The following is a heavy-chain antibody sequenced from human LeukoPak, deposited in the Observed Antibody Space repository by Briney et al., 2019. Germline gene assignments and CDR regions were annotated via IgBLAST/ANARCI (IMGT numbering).Heavy chain of an antibody. V-gene: IGHV3-23*01. D-gene: IGHD5-12*01. J-gene: IGHJ4*02. CDR2: ISGSGGST. Sequence: GGSLRLSCAASGFTFSSYAMSWVRQAPGKGLEWVSAISGSGGSTYYADSVKGRFTISRDNSKNTLYLQMNSLRAEDTAVYYCAKVRGYSGYEPIDYWGQGTLVNVSS. CDR1: GFTFSSYA. CDR3: AKVRGYSGYEPIDY.